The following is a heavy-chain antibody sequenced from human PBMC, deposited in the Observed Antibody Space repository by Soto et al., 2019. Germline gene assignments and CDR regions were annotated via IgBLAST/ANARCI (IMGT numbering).Heavy chain of an antibody. Sequence: QVLLMQSGAEVRKPGASVTVSCEASGVTFGNYEINWVRQAPGQGLEWRGWMNPSSGNTGYAQKFQGRVTMTRITSTNTAYMELRSLTSEDTAVYYCATNADFFHYHMDVWGEGTTVTVSS. CDR3: ATNADFFHYHMDV. CDR1: GVTFGNYE. V-gene: IGHV1-8*01. J-gene: IGHJ6*03. CDR2: MNPSSGNT.